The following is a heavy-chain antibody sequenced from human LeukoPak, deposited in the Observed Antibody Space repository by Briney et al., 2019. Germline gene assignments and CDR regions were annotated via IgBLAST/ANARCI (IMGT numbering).Heavy chain of an antibody. V-gene: IGHV3-7*03. CDR1: GFTFSSYW. D-gene: IGHD3-10*01. CDR2: IKQEGREK. J-gene: IGHJ4*02. Sequence: GGSLRLSCAASGFTFSSYWMSWVRQAPGKGLGWVANIKQEGREKYYVDSVKGRFTISRDNAKNSLYLQMNNLRAEDTAVYYCARVHGGSGSYYDRYYFDYWGQGTLVTVSS. CDR3: ARVHGGSGSYYDRYYFDY.